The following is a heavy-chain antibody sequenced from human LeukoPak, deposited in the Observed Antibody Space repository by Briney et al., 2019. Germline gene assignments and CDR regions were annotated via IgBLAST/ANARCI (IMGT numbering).Heavy chain of an antibody. CDR2: IYSGGSI. CDR3: AKDGCSSCYHWDAFDI. Sequence: PGGSLRLSCAASGFTVSSNYMSWVRQAPGKGLEWVSIIYSGGSIFYADSVKGRFTISRDNSKYTLYLQMNSLRAEDTAVYYCAKDGCSSCYHWDAFDIWGQGTMVTVSS. CDR1: GFTVSSNY. J-gene: IGHJ3*02. D-gene: IGHD2-2*01. V-gene: IGHV3-53*01.